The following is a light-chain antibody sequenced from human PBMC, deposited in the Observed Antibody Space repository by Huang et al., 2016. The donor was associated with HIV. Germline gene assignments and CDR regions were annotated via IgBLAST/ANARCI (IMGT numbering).Light chain of an antibody. CDR1: QSLVHSDGNTY. V-gene: IGKV2-30*02. CDR3: MQGTHWPPIT. Sequence: DVVMTQSPVSLPVTLGQPASISCRSSQSLVHSDGNTYLNWFQQRPGQSPGRLFYKVSNRDSGVPDRFSGSGSGTDFTLKISRVEAEDVGVYYCMQGTHWPPITFGQGTRLEIK. CDR2: KVS. J-gene: IGKJ5*01.